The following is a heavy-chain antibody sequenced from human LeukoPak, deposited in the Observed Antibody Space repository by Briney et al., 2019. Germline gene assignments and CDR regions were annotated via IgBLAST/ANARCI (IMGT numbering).Heavy chain of an antibody. V-gene: IGHV6-1*01. J-gene: IGHJ4*02. CDR1: GDSVSSNSAT. CDR2: TYYRSRWYN. CDR3: ARDGCSSTSCPGGFGY. D-gene: IGHD2-2*01. Sequence: SQTLSLTCAISGDSVSSNSATWNWIRQSPSRGLEWLGRTYYRSRWYNDYAVSVKSRITINPDTSKNQFSLQLNSVTPEDTAVYYCARDGCSSTSCPGGFGYWGQGTLVTVSS.